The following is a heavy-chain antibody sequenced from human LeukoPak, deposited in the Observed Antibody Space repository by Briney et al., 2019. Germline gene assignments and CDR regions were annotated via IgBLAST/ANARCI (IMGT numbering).Heavy chain of an antibody. CDR2: INHSGST. CDR3: AGANLDTACLS. Sequence: KPSETLSLTCAVYGGSFSGYYWSWIRQPPGKGLEWIGEINHSGSTNYNPSLKSRVTISVDTSKNQFSLKLSSVTAADTAVYYCAGANLDTACLSWGQGTLVTVSS. J-gene: IGHJ5*02. CDR1: GGSFSGYY. D-gene: IGHD5-18*01. V-gene: IGHV4-34*01.